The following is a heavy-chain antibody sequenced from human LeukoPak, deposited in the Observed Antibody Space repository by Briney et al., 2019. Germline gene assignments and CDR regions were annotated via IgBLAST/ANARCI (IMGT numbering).Heavy chain of an antibody. J-gene: IGHJ4*02. CDR3: ARDLGATYLLDY. CDR1: GGTFSSYA. Sequence: SVKVSCKASGGTFSSYAISWVRQAPGQGLEWMGGIIPIFSTANYAQKFQGRVTITADESTSTAYMELSSLRSEDTAVYYCARDLGATYLLDYWGQGTLVTVSS. V-gene: IGHV1-69*01. CDR2: IIPIFSTA. D-gene: IGHD1-26*01.